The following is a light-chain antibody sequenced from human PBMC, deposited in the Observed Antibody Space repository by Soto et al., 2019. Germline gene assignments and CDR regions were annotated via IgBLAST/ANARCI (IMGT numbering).Light chain of an antibody. V-gene: IGKV3-20*01. CDR3: QRYGSSPPT. J-gene: IGKJ1*01. CDR1: QTVTNNY. CDR2: TGS. Sequence: IVLTQSPGTLSLSPGERATLSCRASQTVTNNYLAWYQQKPGQAPRLLIHTGSSRATGIPDRFSGSGSGTDFTLTISRLEPEDFAVYWCQRYGSSPPTFGQGTRVEIK.